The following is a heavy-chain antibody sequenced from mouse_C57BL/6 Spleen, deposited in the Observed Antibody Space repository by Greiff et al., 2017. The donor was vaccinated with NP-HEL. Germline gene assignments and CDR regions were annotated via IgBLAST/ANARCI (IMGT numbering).Heavy chain of an antibody. J-gene: IGHJ2*01. CDR1: GYSFTDHT. Sequence: VQLQQSDAELVKPGASVKISCKASGYSFTDHTIHWMKQRPEQGLEWIGYIYPRDGSTKYNEKFKGKATLTADKSSSTAYMQLNSLTSEDSAVYFCAKPIYYDYCLDYWGQGTTLTVSS. CDR3: AKPIYYDYCLDY. V-gene: IGHV1-78*01. CDR2: IYPRDGST. D-gene: IGHD2-4*01.